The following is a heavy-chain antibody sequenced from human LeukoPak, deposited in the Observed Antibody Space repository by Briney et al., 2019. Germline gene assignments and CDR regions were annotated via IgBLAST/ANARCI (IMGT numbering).Heavy chain of an antibody. CDR1: GGSFSGYY. CDR2: INHSGST. CDR3: ARRGTSYYYGMDV. J-gene: IGHJ6*02. Sequence: PSETLSLTCAVYGGSFSGYYWSWIRHPPGKGLEWIGEINHSGSTNYNPSLKSRVTISVDTSKNQFSLKLSSVTAADTAVYYCARRGTSYYYGMDVWGQGTTVTVSS. V-gene: IGHV4-34*01. D-gene: IGHD1-1*01.